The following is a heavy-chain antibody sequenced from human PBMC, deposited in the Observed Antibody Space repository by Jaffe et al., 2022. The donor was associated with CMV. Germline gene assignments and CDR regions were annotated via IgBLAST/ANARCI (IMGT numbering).Heavy chain of an antibody. CDR2: IKQDGSEK. J-gene: IGHJ4*02. CDR3: ARASMVRGVITDPLDY. Sequence: EVQLVESGGGLVQPGGSLRLSCAASGFTFSSYWMSWVRQAPGKGLEWVANIKQDGSEKYYVDSVKGRFTISRDNAKNSLYLQMNSLRAEDTAVYYCARASMVRGVITDPLDYWGQGTLVTVSS. V-gene: IGHV3-7*03. CDR1: GFTFSSYW. D-gene: IGHD3-10*01.